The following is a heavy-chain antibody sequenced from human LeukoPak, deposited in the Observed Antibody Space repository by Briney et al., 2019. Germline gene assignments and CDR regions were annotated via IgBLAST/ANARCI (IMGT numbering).Heavy chain of an antibody. CDR3: ARDCEQQLVRDYYYYYGMDV. J-gene: IGHJ6*02. V-gene: IGHV3-30-3*01. CDR2: ISYDGSNK. CDR1: GFTFSSYA. D-gene: IGHD6-13*01. Sequence: PGGFLRLSCAASGFTFSSYAMHWVRQAPGKGLEWVAVISYDGSNKYYADSVKGRFTISRDNSKNTLYLQMNSLRAEDTAVYFCARDCEQQLVRDYYYYYGMDVWGQGTTVTVSS.